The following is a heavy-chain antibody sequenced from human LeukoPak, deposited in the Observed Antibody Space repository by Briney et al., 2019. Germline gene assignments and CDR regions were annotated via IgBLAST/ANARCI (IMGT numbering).Heavy chain of an antibody. J-gene: IGHJ4*02. Sequence: ASVKVSCKASGYTFTSYGISWVRQAPGQGLEWMGWISAYNGDTNYAQKLQGRVTMTTDTSTSTAYMELRSLRSDDTAVYYCARSVKAVGSFDYWGQGTLVTVSS. CDR1: GYTFTSYG. V-gene: IGHV1-18*01. CDR3: ARSVKAVGSFDY. D-gene: IGHD6-19*01. CDR2: ISAYNGDT.